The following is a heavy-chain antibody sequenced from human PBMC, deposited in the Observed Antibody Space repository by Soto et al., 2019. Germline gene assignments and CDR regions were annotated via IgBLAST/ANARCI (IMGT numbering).Heavy chain of an antibody. J-gene: IGHJ5*02. CDR3: AGGRNGYSSEYNWFDP. Sequence: PSETLSLTCAVSGGSISSSNWWSWVRQPPGKGLEWIGEIYHSGSTNYNPSLKSRVTISVDKPKNQFSLKLSSVTAADTAVYYCAGGRNGYSSEYNWFDPWGQGTLVTVSS. V-gene: IGHV4-4*02. CDR1: GGSISSSNW. D-gene: IGHD6-19*01. CDR2: IYHSGST.